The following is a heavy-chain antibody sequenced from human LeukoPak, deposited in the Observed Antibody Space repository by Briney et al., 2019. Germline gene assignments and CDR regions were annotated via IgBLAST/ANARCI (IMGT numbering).Heavy chain of an antibody. CDR2: VYYSGST. Sequence: PSETLSLTCTVSGGSISSSDYYWGWIRQPPGKGLEWIGSVYYSGSTYYNPSLKSRVTISVDTSKKQFSLKLSSVSAADTAVYYCARSGGDWGSDYYYGMDVWGQGTTVTVSS. V-gene: IGHV4-39*01. CDR3: ARSGGDWGSDYYYGMDV. J-gene: IGHJ6*02. D-gene: IGHD2-21*02. CDR1: GGSISSSDYY.